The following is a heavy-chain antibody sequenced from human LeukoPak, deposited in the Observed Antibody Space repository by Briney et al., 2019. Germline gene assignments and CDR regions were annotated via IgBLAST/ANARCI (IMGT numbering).Heavy chain of an antibody. V-gene: IGHV3-13*01. J-gene: IGHJ4*02. CDR1: GFTFSSYD. D-gene: IGHD3-22*01. CDR2: IGTAGDT. CDR3: AKGYYDSSVYIDY. Sequence: PGGSLRLSCAASGFTFSSYDMPWVRQATGKGLEWVSAIGTAGDTYYPGSVKGRFTISRENAKNSLYLQMNSLRAEDTALYYCAKGYYDSSVYIDYWGQGTLVTVSS.